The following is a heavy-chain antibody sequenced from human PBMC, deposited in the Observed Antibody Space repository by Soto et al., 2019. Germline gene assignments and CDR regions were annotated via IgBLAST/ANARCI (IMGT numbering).Heavy chain of an antibody. D-gene: IGHD3-9*01. V-gene: IGHV3-74*01. CDR2: ISGDGTTI. Sequence: EVQLVESGGDSVQPGGSLRLSCAASGFPFSSYWMHWVRHTPGKGLEWVSRISGDGTTIYYADSVTGRFTVSRDNAKNTLSLQMSGLGAEDTDVYYCAREYYGILTGYYNDPWGKGTLVSVSS. CDR1: GFPFSSYW. CDR3: AREYYGILTGYYNDP. J-gene: IGHJ5*02.